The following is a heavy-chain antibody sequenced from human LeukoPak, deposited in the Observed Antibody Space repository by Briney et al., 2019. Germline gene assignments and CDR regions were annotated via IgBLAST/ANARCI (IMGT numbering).Heavy chain of an antibody. CDR2: ISWNSGSI. J-gene: IGHJ4*02. CDR1: GFTFDDYA. D-gene: IGHD5/OR15-5a*01. V-gene: IGHV3-9*01. CDR3: TKDDGDSVAGYFDY. Sequence: GRSLRLSCAASGFTFDDYAMHWVRQAPGKGLEWVLGISWNSGSIGYADSVKGRFTISRDNAKNSLYLQMNSLRAEDTALYYCTKDDGDSVAGYFDYWGQGTLVTVSS.